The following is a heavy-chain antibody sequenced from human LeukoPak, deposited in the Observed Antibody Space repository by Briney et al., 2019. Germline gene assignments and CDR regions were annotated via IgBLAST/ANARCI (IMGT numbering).Heavy chain of an antibody. J-gene: IGHJ4*02. D-gene: IGHD3-22*01. CDR1: GYTFTSYY. CDR2: INPSDGST. CDR3: ATDGRSYDSSAYYYFDY. V-gene: IGHV1-46*01. Sequence: ASVKVSYKASGYTFTSYYMHWVRQAPGQGLEWMGIINPSDGSTTYAQKFQGRVTMTRDTSTSTVYMELSSLRSEDTAAHYCATDGRSYDSSAYYYFDYWGQGTLVTVSS.